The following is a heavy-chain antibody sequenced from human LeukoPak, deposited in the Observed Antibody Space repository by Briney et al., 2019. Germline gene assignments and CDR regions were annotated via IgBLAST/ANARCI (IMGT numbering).Heavy chain of an antibody. V-gene: IGHV3-23*01. Sequence: GGSLRLSCAASGFTFSSYAMSWVRQAPGKGLEWVSAIIGSGGSTYYADSVKGRFTISRDNSKNTLYLQMNSLRAEDTAVYFCAKDRVDIVVVPAATGLDYWGQGTLVTVSS. J-gene: IGHJ4*02. CDR2: IIGSGGST. CDR3: AKDRVDIVVVPAATGLDY. D-gene: IGHD2-2*01. CDR1: GFTFSSYA.